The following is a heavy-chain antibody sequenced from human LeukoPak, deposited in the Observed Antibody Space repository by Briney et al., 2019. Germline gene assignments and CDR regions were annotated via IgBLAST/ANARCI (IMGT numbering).Heavy chain of an antibody. Sequence: SETLSLTCAVYGGSFSGYYWSWIRQPPGKGLEWIGEINHSGSTNYNPSLKSRVTISVDTSKNQFSLKLSSVTAADAAVYYCARPRDGYNTFDYWGQGTLVTVSS. D-gene: IGHD5-24*01. CDR2: INHSGST. J-gene: IGHJ4*02. CDR3: ARPRDGYNTFDY. CDR1: GGSFSGYY. V-gene: IGHV4-34*01.